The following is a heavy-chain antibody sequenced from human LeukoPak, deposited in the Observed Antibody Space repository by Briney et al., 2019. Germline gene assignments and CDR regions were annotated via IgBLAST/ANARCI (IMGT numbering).Heavy chain of an antibody. D-gene: IGHD3-10*01. CDR3: AKDWVLSMVRGVITPR. V-gene: IGHV3-23*01. J-gene: IGHJ4*02. CDR2: ISGSGGST. Sequence: PGGSLRLSCAASGFTFSSYAMSWVRQAPGKGLEWVSAISGSGGSTYYADSVKGRFTISRDNSKNTLYRQMNSLRAEDTAVYYCAKDWVLSMVRGVITPRWGQGTLVTVSS. CDR1: GFTFSSYA.